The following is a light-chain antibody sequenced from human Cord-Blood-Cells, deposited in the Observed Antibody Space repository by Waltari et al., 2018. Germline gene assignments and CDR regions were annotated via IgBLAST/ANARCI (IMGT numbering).Light chain of an antibody. CDR3: SSYTSSSIVV. V-gene: IGLV2-14*01. Sequence: QSALTQPASVSGSPGQSITISCTGTSSDVGGYNYVSWYQQHPGKAPKLMIYEVSNRPSGVSTRFSGSKSGNPASLTISGLQAEDEADYYCSSYTSSSIVVFGGGTKLTVL. CDR2: EVS. J-gene: IGLJ2*01. CDR1: SSDVGGYNY.